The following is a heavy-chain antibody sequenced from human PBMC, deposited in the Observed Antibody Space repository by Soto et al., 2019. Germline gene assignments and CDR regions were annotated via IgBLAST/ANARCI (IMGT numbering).Heavy chain of an antibody. Sequence: EVQLLESGGGLVQPGGSLRLSCAASGFTFSSYAMSWVRQAPGKGLEWVSAISGSGGSTYYADSVKGRFTISRDNSKNTLYLQMNSLRAEDTAVYYCAKAGKGSRVLWFGESSHYFDYWGQGTLVTVSS. D-gene: IGHD3-10*01. CDR2: ISGSGGST. J-gene: IGHJ4*02. CDR1: GFTFSSYA. V-gene: IGHV3-23*01. CDR3: AKAGKGSRVLWFGESSHYFDY.